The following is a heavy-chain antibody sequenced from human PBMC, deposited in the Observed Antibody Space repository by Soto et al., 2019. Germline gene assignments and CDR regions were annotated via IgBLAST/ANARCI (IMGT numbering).Heavy chain of an antibody. CDR3: ARCSGWYGQCYFDC. Sequence: VPLVATGGGLIQPGGSLRLSCAATGFIVSARYMSWVRPAPGKGLEWVSVIYRDGRTYYADSVKGRFTISRDNSKTTLYLQMNSLSAEDAAVYYCARCSGWYGQCYFDCWGQGTLVTVSS. V-gene: IGHV3-53*02. CDR2: IYRDGRT. J-gene: IGHJ4*02. CDR1: GFIVSARY. D-gene: IGHD6-13*01.